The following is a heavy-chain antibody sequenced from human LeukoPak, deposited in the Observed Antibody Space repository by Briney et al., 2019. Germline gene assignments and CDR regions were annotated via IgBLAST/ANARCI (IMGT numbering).Heavy chain of an antibody. J-gene: IGHJ3*02. CDR3: AKGLVFDI. Sequence: GGSLRLSCAASGFTFDDYAMHWVRQAPGKGPEWVSGIARNSGNIGYADSVKGRFTISRDNAKKSLYLRMNSLRAEDTALYYCAKGLVFDIWGQGTMVTVSS. V-gene: IGHV3-9*01. CDR2: IARNSGNI. CDR1: GFTFDDYA.